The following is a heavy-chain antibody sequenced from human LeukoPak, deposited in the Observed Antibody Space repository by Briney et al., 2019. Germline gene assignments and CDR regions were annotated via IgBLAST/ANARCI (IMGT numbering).Heavy chain of an antibody. D-gene: IGHD3-16*02. CDR2: IIPIFGTA. V-gene: IGHV1-69*13. CDR3: ARATVGELAFPYY. CDR1: GGTFSSYA. Sequence: SVKVSCKASGGTFSSYAISWVRQAPGQGLEWMGGIIPIFGTANYAQKFQGRVTITADESTSTAYMELSSLRSEDTAVYYCARATVGELAFPYYWGQGTLVTVSS. J-gene: IGHJ4*02.